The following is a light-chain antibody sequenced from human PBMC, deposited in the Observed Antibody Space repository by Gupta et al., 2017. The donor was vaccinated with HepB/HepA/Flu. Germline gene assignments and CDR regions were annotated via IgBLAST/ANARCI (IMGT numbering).Light chain of an antibody. V-gene: IGKV3-15*01. CDR2: GAS. Sequence: EIVMTQSPATPSVSPGERAALSCRASHSVTSNLAWYQHKPGQAPRLLIHGASTRATGIPARFSGSGSGTEFTLTIDSLQSEDFAVYYCQQYDNWRPITFGQGTRLDIK. CDR3: QQYDNWRPIT. J-gene: IGKJ5*01. CDR1: HSVTSN.